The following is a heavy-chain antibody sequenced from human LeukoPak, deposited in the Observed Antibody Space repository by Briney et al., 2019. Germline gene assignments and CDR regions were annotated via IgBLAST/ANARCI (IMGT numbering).Heavy chain of an antibody. Sequence: SETLSLTCTVSGGSISISYWSWIRQPPGKGLEWIGYIYYDGNTNYNPSLKSRVTMSVDTSKNQFSLKLSSVTAADTAVYYCARAEILTGFDYWGQGTLVTVSS. J-gene: IGHJ4*02. D-gene: IGHD3-9*01. V-gene: IGHV4-59*12. CDR1: GGSISISY. CDR3: ARAEILTGFDY. CDR2: IYYDGNT.